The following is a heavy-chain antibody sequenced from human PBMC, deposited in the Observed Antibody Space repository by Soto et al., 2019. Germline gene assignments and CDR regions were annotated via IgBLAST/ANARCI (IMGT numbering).Heavy chain of an antibody. D-gene: IGHD3-3*01. CDR2: ISSSSSYI. CDR3: ARATYYDFWSGSKYYGMDV. CDR1: GFTFSSYS. V-gene: IGHV3-21*01. Sequence: GGSLRLSCAASGFTFSSYSMNWVRQAPGKXLEWVSYISSSSSYIYYADSVKGRFTISRDNAKNSLYLQMNSLRAEDTAVYYCARATYYDFWSGSKYYGMDVWGQGTTVTVSS. J-gene: IGHJ6*02.